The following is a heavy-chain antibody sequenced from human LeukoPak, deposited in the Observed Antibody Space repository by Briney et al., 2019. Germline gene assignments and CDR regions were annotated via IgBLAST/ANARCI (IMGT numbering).Heavy chain of an antibody. V-gene: IGHV4-34*01. J-gene: IGHJ1*01. CDR2: INHSGST. CDR1: GGSFSGYY. D-gene: IGHD3-16*02. CDR3: ARGLSAWSLHEYFQH. Sequence: PSETLSLTCAVYGGSFSGYYWSWIRQPPGKGLEWIGEINHSGSTNYNPSLKSRVTISVDTSKNQFSLKLSSVTAADTAVYYRARGLSAWSLHEYFQHWGQGTLVTVSS.